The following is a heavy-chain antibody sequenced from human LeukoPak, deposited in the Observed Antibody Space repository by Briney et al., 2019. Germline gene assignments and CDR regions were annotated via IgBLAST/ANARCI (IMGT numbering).Heavy chain of an antibody. V-gene: IGHV1-2*02. D-gene: IGHD1/OR15-1a*01. CDR3: ARGPGPGTPYFDY. J-gene: IGHJ4*02. CDR1: GYTFTGYY. CDR2: INPNSGGT. Sequence: GASVKVSCKASGYTFTGYYMHWVRQAPGQGLEWMGWINPNSGGTNYAQKFQGRVTMTRDTSISTAYMELSRLRSDDTAVYYCARGPGPGTPYFDYWGQGTLVTVSS.